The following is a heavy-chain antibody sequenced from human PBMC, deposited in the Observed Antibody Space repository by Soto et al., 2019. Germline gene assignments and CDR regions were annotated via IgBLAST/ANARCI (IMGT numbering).Heavy chain of an antibody. CDR1: GFTFSSYW. Sequence: EVQLVESGGGLVQPGGSLRLSCVASGFTFSSYWMHWVRQAPGKGRVWVSSISNDGSSTSYADPVKGRFTISRDNAKNTLYLQMNSLRAEDTAVYYCARLPNKSPQNWGQGTLVIVSP. J-gene: IGHJ1*01. CDR3: ARLPNKSPQN. V-gene: IGHV3-74*01. CDR2: ISNDGSST.